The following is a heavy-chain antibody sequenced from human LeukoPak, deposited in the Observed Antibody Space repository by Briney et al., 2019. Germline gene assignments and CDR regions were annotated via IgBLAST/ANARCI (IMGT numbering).Heavy chain of an antibody. Sequence: GGSLRLSCAASGFTFSSYAMHWVRQAPGKGLEWVAVISYDGSNKYYADSVKGRFTISRDNSKNTLYLQMNSLRAEDTAVYYCAREVRITFGGVIVISDGMDVWGQGTTVTVSS. CDR3: AREVRITFGGVIVISDGMDV. V-gene: IGHV3-30-3*01. CDR1: GFTFSSYA. J-gene: IGHJ6*02. CDR2: ISYDGSNK. D-gene: IGHD3-16*02.